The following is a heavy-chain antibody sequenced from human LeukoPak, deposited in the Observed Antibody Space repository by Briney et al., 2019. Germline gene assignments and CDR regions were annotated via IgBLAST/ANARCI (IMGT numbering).Heavy chain of an antibody. CDR2: IWYDGSNK. Sequence: SLRLSCEASGFTFSSYGMHWVRQAPGKGLEWVAVIWYDGSNKYYADSVKGRFTISRDNSRSTLYLQMNSLRPEDTAIYYCAREGYYGSGSPPSLYFDYWGQGTLVTVSS. V-gene: IGHV3-33*01. CDR1: GFTFSSYG. D-gene: IGHD3-10*01. J-gene: IGHJ4*02. CDR3: AREGYYGSGSPPSLYFDY.